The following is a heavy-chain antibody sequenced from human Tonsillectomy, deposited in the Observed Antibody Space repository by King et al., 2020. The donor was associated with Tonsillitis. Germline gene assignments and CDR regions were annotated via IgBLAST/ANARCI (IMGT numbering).Heavy chain of an antibody. CDR2: IYYSGST. D-gene: IGHD3-22*01. V-gene: IGHV4-59*08. CDR1: GGSISRYS. CDR3: ARHGYDSSGYYYAFFDY. J-gene: IGHJ4*02. Sequence: QLQESGPGLVKPSETLSLTCTVSGGSISRYSWSWIRQPPGKGLEWIGYIYYSGSTNYNPSLKSRVTISVDTSKNQFALKLSSVTAADTAVYYWARHGYDSSGYYYAFFDYWGQGTPVIVSS.